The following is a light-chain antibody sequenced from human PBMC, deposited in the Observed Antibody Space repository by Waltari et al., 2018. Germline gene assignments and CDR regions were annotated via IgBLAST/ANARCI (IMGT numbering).Light chain of an antibody. CDR1: QSIGSD. Sequence: EIVMTHSPANLSVSPGERATLPCRASQSIGSDLAWYQQNPGQAPSLLIHGASTRVTGVPARFSGSGSGTDFTLTISSLQSEDFGVYYCQQYNKWPPYTFGQGTKLEIK. CDR2: GAS. J-gene: IGKJ2*01. V-gene: IGKV3-15*01. CDR3: QQYNKWPPYT.